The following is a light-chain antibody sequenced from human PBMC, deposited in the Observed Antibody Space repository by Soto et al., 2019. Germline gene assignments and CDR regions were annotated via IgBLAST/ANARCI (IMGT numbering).Light chain of an antibody. CDR3: QKYVTSAIN. Sequence: VVLTHSPATLSLSPLEIATLSFSSSLSVSSYLALYQQKPGQAPRLLISGASSRATGIPDRFSGGGSGTDFTLTISSLEPEDFTLYYCQKYVTSAINFGQGTRLEIK. J-gene: IGKJ5*01. V-gene: IGKV3-20*01. CDR2: GAS. CDR1: LSVSSY.